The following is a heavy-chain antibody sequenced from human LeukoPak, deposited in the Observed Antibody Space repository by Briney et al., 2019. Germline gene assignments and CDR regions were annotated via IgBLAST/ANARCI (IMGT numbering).Heavy chain of an antibody. CDR1: GGTFSSYV. Sequence: SVKVSCKASGGTFSSYVFSWVRQAPGQGLELLGGIIPISGTPNYAQKLQGRVTITTDESTSTAYMELSGLRSGDTAMYYCAIQGVGAPGSFDIWGQGTMVTVSS. CDR3: AIQGVGAPGSFDI. V-gene: IGHV1-69*05. D-gene: IGHD1-26*01. CDR2: IIPISGTP. J-gene: IGHJ3*02.